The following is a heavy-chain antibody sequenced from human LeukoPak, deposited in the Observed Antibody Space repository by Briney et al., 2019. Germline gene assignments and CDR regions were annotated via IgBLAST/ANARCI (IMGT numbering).Heavy chain of an antibody. J-gene: IGHJ4*02. Sequence: GSLRLSCAASGFTFSSYGMHWVRQAPGKGLEWVAVISYDGSNKYYADSVKGRFTISRDNSKNTLYLQMNSLRAEDTAVYYCAKDYYDSSGQDYWGQGTLVTVSS. CDR2: ISYDGSNK. V-gene: IGHV3-30*18. D-gene: IGHD3-22*01. CDR1: GFTFSSYG. CDR3: AKDYYDSSGQDY.